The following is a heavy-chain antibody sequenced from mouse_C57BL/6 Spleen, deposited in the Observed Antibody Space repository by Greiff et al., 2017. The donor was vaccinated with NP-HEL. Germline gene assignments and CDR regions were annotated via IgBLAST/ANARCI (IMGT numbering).Heavy chain of an antibody. CDR1: GYTFTSYW. Sequence: QVQLQQPGAELVKPGASVKLSCKASGYTFTSYWMQWVKQRPGQGLEWIGEIDPSDSYTNYNQKFKGKATLTVDTSSSTAYMQLSSLTSEDAAVYYGARTVVDFDYWGQGTTLTGSS. CDR3: ARTVVDFDY. J-gene: IGHJ2*01. CDR2: IDPSDSYT. D-gene: IGHD1-1*01. V-gene: IGHV1-50*01.